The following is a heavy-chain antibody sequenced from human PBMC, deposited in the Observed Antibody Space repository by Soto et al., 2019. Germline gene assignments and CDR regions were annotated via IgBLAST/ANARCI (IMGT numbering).Heavy chain of an antibody. J-gene: IGHJ3*01. CDR3: ARGTGLNDGSDL. CDR2: VNGDSGNT. CDR1: GYTFSNYG. Sequence: QVHLVQSGGEVKKPGASVKISCQTSGYTFSNYGITWVRQAPGQGLEWVGWVNGDSGNTNYAQNMERRVTMTTDASTATADMELRNLRSDDTATYYCARGTGLNDGSDLWGQGTVVSVSS. V-gene: IGHV1-18*01.